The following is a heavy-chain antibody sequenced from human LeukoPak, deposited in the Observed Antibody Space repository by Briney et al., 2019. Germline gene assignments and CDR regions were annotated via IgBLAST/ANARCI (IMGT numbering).Heavy chain of an antibody. CDR1: GGSISSYY. J-gene: IGHJ4*02. CDR2: IYYSGST. V-gene: IGHV4-59*08. CDR3: ARGGTVTTIDY. Sequence: SETLSLTCTVSGGSISSYYWSWIRQPPGKGLEWIGYIYYSGSTNYNPSLKSRVTISVDTSKNQFSLKLSSVTAADTAVYYCARGGTVTTIDYWGQGTLVTVSS. D-gene: IGHD4-17*01.